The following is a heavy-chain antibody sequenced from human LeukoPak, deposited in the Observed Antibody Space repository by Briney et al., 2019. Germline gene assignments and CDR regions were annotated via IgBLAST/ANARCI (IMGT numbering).Heavy chain of an antibody. CDR1: GFTFSSYS. CDR2: ISSSSYI. D-gene: IGHD5-24*01. V-gene: IGHV3-21*01. CDR3: ASLTATMVLAYYYYGMDV. Sequence: PGGSLRLSCAASGFTFSSYSMTWVRQAPGKGLEWVSSISSSSYIYYADSVKGRFTISRDNAKNSLYLQMNSLRAEDTAVYYCASLTATMVLAYYYYGMDVWGQGTTVTVSS. J-gene: IGHJ6*02.